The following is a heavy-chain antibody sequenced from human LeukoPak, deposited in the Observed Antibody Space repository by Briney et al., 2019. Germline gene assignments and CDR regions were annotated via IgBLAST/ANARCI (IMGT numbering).Heavy chain of an antibody. V-gene: IGHV3-30*03. D-gene: IGHD3/OR15-3a*01. CDR3: ISYAFWSAKTVY. Sequence: GGSLRLSCAASGFTFSSYGIHWVRQAPGKGLEWVAVISYDGSNKYYADSVKGRFTISRDNSKNTLYLQMNSLSTEDTAVYYCISYAFWSAKTVYWGQGTLVTVSS. J-gene: IGHJ4*02. CDR2: ISYDGSNK. CDR1: GFTFSSYG.